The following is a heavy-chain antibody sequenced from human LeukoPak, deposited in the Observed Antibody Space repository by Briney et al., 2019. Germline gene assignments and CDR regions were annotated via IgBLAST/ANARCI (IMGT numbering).Heavy chain of an antibody. Sequence: GASVKVSCKASGYTFTGYYMHWVRQAPGQGLEWMGWISAYNGNTNYAQKLQDRVTMTTDTSTSTAYMELRSLRSDDTAVSYCARDSGDYSNEYDAFDIWGQGTMVTVSS. CDR1: GYTFTGYY. V-gene: IGHV1-18*04. CDR2: ISAYNGNT. CDR3: ARDSGDYSNEYDAFDI. J-gene: IGHJ3*02. D-gene: IGHD4-11*01.